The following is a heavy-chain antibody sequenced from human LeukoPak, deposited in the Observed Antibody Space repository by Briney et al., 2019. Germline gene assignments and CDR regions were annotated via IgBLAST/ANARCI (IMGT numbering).Heavy chain of an antibody. CDR2: IYPGDSDT. D-gene: IGHD2-15*01. CDR1: GYSFTSYW. V-gene: IGHV5-51*01. J-gene: IGHJ3*02. CDR3: ARQYCSGGSCYWEYAFDI. Sequence: GESLKISCKGSGYSFTSYWIGWVRQMPGKGLEWMGIIYPGDSDTRYSPSFQGQVTISADKSISTAYLQWSSLKASDTAMYYCARQYCSGGSCYWEYAFDIWGQGTMVTVSS.